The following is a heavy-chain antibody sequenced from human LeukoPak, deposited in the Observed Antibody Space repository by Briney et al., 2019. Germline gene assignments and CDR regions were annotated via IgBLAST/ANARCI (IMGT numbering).Heavy chain of an antibody. V-gene: IGHV4-30-4*08. CDR3: AREGGCSSTSCFYDY. D-gene: IGHD2-2*01. Sequence: SETLSLTCTVSGGSISSGDYYWSWIRQPPGKGLEWIGYIYYSGNTYYNPSLKSRVTISVDTSKNQFSLKLSSVTAADTAVYYCAREGGCSSTSCFYDYWGQGTLVTVSS. J-gene: IGHJ4*02. CDR2: IYYSGNT. CDR1: GGSISSGDYY.